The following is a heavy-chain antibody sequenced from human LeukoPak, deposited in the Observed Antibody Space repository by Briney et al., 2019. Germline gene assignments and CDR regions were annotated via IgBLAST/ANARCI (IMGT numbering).Heavy chain of an antibody. J-gene: IGHJ4*02. CDR2: IHYSGST. V-gene: IGHV4-59*01. CDR3: ARGSSWYYFDY. Sequence: SETLSLICTVSGGSISSYYWSWIRQPPGKGLEYIGYIHYSGSTTYNPSLKSRVTISVDTSKNQFSLKLRSVTAADTAVYYCARGSSWYYFDYWGQGTLVTVSS. D-gene: IGHD6-13*01. CDR1: GGSISSYY.